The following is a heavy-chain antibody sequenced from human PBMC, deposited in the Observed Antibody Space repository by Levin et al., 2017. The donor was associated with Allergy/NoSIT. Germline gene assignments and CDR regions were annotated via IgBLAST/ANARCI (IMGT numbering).Heavy chain of an antibody. V-gene: IGHV1-18*01. CDR2: MKSDGGAT. J-gene: IGHJ6*02. D-gene: IGHD2-21*01. Sequence: ASVKVSCMTSGYTFTNYGISWVRQAPGQGLEWIGWMKSDGGATNSPKNFQGRVIMTGDTSTDTAYMELRSLRPDDAAVYYCARDWGGGPVGGVWSHYYGLDVWGQGTTVTVSS. CDR1: GYTFTNYG. CDR3: ARDWGGGPVGGVWSHYYGLDV.